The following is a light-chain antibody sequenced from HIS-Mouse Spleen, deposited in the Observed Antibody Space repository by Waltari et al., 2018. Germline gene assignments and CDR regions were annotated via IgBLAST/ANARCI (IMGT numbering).Light chain of an antibody. CDR1: SSNIGSNY. Sequence: QSVLTHPPSASGTPGQRVTISCSGSSSNIGSNYVSWYQQLPGTAPKLLIYRNNQRPSGVPARCSGSKSGTSASLAISGLRSEDEADYYCAAWDDSLSGVFGGGTKLTVL. CDR2: RNN. CDR3: AAWDDSLSGV. J-gene: IGLJ3*02. V-gene: IGLV1-47*01.